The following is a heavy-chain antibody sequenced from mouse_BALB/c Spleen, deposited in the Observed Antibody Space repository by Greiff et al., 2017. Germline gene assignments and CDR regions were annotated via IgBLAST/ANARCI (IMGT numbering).Heavy chain of an antibody. CDR3: ARGPITTVDDYFDY. CDR2: ISSGGSYT. V-gene: IGHV5-9-4*01. CDR1: GFTFSSYA. Sequence: EVKLMESGGGLVKPGGSLKLSCAASGFTFSSYAMSWVRQSPEKRLEWVAEISSGGSYTYYPDTVTGRFTISRDNAKNTLYLEMSSLRSEDTAMYYCARGPITTVDDYFDYWGQGTTLTVSA. J-gene: IGHJ2*01. D-gene: IGHD1-1*01.